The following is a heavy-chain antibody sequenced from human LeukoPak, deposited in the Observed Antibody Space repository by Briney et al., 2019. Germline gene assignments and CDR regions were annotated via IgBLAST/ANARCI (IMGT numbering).Heavy chain of an antibody. CDR3: ARGGNGTTSQLD. D-gene: IGHD1-14*01. CDR1: GFTFSSYA. Sequence: TGGSLRLSCAASGFTFSSYAMSWVRQAPGKGLEWIGEINHSGSTNYNPSLKSRVTISVDTSKNQLSLKLSSVTAADTAVYYCARGGNGTTSQLDWGQGTLVTVSS. J-gene: IGHJ4*02. CDR2: INHSGST. V-gene: IGHV4-34*01.